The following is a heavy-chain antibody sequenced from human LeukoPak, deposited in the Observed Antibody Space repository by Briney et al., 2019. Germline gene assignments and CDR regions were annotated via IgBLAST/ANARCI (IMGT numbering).Heavy chain of an antibody. V-gene: IGHV1-69*01. CDR3: ARKEAAAGYYYYGMDV. CDR1: GGTFSSYA. J-gene: IGHJ6*02. Sequence: SVKVSCKASGGTFSSYAISWVRQAPGQGLEWMGGIIPIFGTANYAQKFQGRVTITADESTSTAYTELSSLRSEDTAVYYCARKEAAAGYYYYGMDVWGQGTTVTVSS. CDR2: IIPIFGTA. D-gene: IGHD6-13*01.